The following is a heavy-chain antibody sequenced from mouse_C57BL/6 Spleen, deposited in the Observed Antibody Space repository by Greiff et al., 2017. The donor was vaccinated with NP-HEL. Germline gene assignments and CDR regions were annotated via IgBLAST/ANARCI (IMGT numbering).Heavy chain of an antibody. CDR2: INPSSGYT. CDR3: AREGSSYYYAMDY. V-gene: IGHV1-4*01. D-gene: IGHD1-1*01. Sequence: VQRVESGAELARPGASVKMSCKASGYTFTSYTMHWVKQRPGQGLEWIGYINPSSGYTKYNQKFKDKATLTADKSSSTAYMQLSSLTSEDSAVYYCAREGSSYYYAMDYWGQGTSVTVSS. J-gene: IGHJ4*01. CDR1: GYTFTSYT.